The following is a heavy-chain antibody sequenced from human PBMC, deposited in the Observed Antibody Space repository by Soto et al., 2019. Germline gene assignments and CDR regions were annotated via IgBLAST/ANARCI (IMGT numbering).Heavy chain of an antibody. Sequence: VQLVESGGGVVQPGRSLRLSCAASGFTFSSYGMHWVRQAPGKGLEWVAVIWYDGSNKYYADSVKGRFTISRDNSKNTLYLQMNSLRAEDTAVYYCARDYLLWFGEISPLDYWGQGTLVTVSS. CDR3: ARDYLLWFGEISPLDY. J-gene: IGHJ4*02. D-gene: IGHD3-10*01. CDR1: GFTFSSYG. CDR2: IWYDGSNK. V-gene: IGHV3-33*01.